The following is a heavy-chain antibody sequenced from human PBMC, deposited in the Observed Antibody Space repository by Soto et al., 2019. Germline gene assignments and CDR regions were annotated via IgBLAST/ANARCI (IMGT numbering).Heavy chain of an antibody. CDR2: IPYDGSNT. V-gene: IGHV3-30*18. CDR3: AQERRRANYH. CDR1: GFVFNTYG. J-gene: IGHJ4*02. D-gene: IGHD2-8*01. Sequence: QVQLVESGGGEVQPGKSLRLSCVASGFVFNTYGMHWVRQAPGKGLEWVAVIPYDGSNTYYADSVKGRFTISRDDSKNTLYLQMHSLRAEDTAVYYCAQERRRANYHWGQGTLVIVSS.